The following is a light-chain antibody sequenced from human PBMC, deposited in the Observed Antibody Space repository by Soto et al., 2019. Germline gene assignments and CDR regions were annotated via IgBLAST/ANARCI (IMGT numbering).Light chain of an antibody. J-gene: IGKJ5*01. CDR2: DAS. Sequence: EIELTQSPATLSLYPGERATLSCRASQTVERYLAWYQQKPGQAPRLLIYDASNRATGIPARFSGSGSGTDFTLTISSLEPEDCAVYYCQQRKTWPPITFGQGTRLEIK. CDR3: QQRKTWPPIT. V-gene: IGKV3-11*01. CDR1: QTVERY.